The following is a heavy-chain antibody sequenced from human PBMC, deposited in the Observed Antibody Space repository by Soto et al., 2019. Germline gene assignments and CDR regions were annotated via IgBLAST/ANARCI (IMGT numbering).Heavy chain of an antibody. CDR1: GYTFTSYG. CDR2: ISAYNGNT. D-gene: IGHD2-15*01. J-gene: IGHJ5*02. Sequence: QVQLVQSGAEVKKPGASVKVSCKASGYTFTSYGISWVRQAPGQGLEWMGWISAYNGNTNYAQKLQGRVTMTTDTSTSTGYMELRSLRSDDTAVYYCARDPGYCSGGSCYPGINWFDPWGQGTLVTVSS. V-gene: IGHV1-18*01. CDR3: ARDPGYCSGGSCYPGINWFDP.